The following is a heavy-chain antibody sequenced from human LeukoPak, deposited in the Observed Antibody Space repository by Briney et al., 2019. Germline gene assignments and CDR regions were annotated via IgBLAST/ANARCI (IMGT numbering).Heavy chain of an antibody. Sequence: PSETLSLTCTVSGGSISSYYWSWIRQPPGKGLEWIGYIYYSGSTNYNPSLKSRVTISVDTSKNQFSLKLSSMTAADTAVYYCARVDDFWSGYLSLWGQGTLVTVSS. CDR2: IYYSGST. D-gene: IGHD3-3*01. CDR1: GGSISSYY. J-gene: IGHJ4*02. V-gene: IGHV4-59*12. CDR3: ARVDDFWSGYLSL.